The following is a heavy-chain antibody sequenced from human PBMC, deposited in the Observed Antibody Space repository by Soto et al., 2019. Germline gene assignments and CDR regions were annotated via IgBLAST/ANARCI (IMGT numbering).Heavy chain of an antibody. CDR2: ISSSSSYI. CDR3: ARISLLGYCSGGSCYSEATPFDY. D-gene: IGHD2-15*01. CDR1: GFTFSSYS. J-gene: IGHJ4*02. Sequence: GGSLRLSCAASGFTFSSYSMNWVRQAPGKGLEWVSSISSSSSYIYYADSVKGRFTISRDNAKNSLYLQMNSLRAEDTAVYYCARISLLGYCSGGSCYSEATPFDYWGQGTLVTVSS. V-gene: IGHV3-21*01.